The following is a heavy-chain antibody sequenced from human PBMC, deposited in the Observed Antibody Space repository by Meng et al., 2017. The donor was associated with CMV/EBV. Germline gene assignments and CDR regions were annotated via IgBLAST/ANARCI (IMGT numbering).Heavy chain of an antibody. J-gene: IGHJ6*02. CDR1: GGSISSYY. V-gene: IGHV4-59*01. CDR3: ARGRYYDFWSGSDGMDV. Sequence: SETLSLTCTVSGGSISSYYWSWIRQPPGKGLEWIGYIYYSGSTNYNPSLKSRVTISVDRSKNQFSLKLSSVTAADTAVYYCARGRYYDFWSGSDGMDVWGQGTTVTVSS. D-gene: IGHD3-3*01. CDR2: IYYSGST.